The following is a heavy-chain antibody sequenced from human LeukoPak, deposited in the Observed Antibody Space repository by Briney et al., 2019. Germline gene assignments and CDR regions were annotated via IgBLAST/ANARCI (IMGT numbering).Heavy chain of an antibody. Sequence: SETLSLTCAVYGGSFSGYYWSWIRQPPGKGLEWIGEINHSGSTNYNPSLKSRVKISVDTSKNQFSLKLRSVTAADTAVYYCARSGFGYCSGGSCLRLDYWGEGTLVTVSS. CDR1: GGSFSGYY. D-gene: IGHD2-15*01. CDR3: ARSGFGYCSGGSCLRLDY. V-gene: IGHV4-34*01. CDR2: INHSGST. J-gene: IGHJ4*02.